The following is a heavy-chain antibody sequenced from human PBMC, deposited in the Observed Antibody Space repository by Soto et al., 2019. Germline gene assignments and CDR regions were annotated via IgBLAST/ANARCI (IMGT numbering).Heavy chain of an antibody. CDR2: MNPNSGNT. Sequence: QVQLVQSGAEVKKPGASVKVSCKASGYTFTSYDINWVRQATGQGLEWMGWMNPNSGNTGYAQKFQGRVTMTRNTSISTACMELSSLRSEDTVVYYFARGWMPTIAGRWFEPWGQGALVTVSS. CDR1: GYTFTSYD. D-gene: IGHD1-1*01. J-gene: IGHJ5*02. V-gene: IGHV1-8*01. CDR3: ARGWMPTIAGRWFEP.